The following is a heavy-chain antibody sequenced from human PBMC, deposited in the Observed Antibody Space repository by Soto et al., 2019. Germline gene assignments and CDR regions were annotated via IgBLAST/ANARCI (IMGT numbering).Heavy chain of an antibody. CDR3: ARDKITGLFDY. CDR1: GGSFSSYY. CDR2: INHSGST. J-gene: IGHJ4*02. Sequence: SETLSLTCNVYGGSFSSYYLTWIRQPPGTGLEWIGEINHSGSTNYNPSLKSRVTISVDTSKNQFSLKLTSVTAADTAVYYCARDKITGLFDYWGQGTLVTVSS. D-gene: IGHD2-8*02. V-gene: IGHV4-34*01.